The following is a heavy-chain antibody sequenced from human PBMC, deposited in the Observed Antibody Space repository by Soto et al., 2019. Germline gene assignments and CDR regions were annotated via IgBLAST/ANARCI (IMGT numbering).Heavy chain of an antibody. CDR2: IIPIFGTA. CDR1: GGTFSSYA. J-gene: IGHJ4*02. CDR3: ARSGEAYCGGDCYFDY. D-gene: IGHD2-21*02. Sequence: SVKVSCKASGGTFSSYAISWVRQAPGQGLEWMGGIIPIFGTANYAQKFQGRVTITADESTSTAYMELSSLRSEDTAVYYCARSGEAYCGGDCYFDYWGQGTLVTVSS. V-gene: IGHV1-69*13.